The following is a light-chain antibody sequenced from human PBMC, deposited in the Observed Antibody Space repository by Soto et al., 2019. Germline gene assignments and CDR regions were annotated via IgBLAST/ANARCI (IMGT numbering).Light chain of an antibody. Sequence: EIILTQSPATPSLSPGERATLSCRASQSVNNYLAWYQQKSGQAPRLLIYDASNRAAGVPARFSGSGSGTDFTLTISSLEPEDFAVYYCQQRSNRVTFGGGTKVEIK. CDR1: QSVNNY. CDR2: DAS. CDR3: QQRSNRVT. J-gene: IGKJ4*01. V-gene: IGKV3-11*01.